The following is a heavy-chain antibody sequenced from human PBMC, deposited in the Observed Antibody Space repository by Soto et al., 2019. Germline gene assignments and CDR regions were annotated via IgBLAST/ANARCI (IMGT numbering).Heavy chain of an antibody. CDR1: GFTFSSYG. CDR3: ARDHTLYSSSRYGMDV. V-gene: IGHV3-33*01. CDR2: IWYDGSNK. Sequence: QVQLVESGGGVVQPGRSLRLSCAASGFTFSSYGMHWVRQAPGKGLEWVAVIWYDGSNKYYADSVKGRFTISRDNSKNTLYLQMNSLRAEDTAVYYCARDHTLYSSSRYGMDVWGQGTTVTVSS. J-gene: IGHJ6*02. D-gene: IGHD6-6*01.